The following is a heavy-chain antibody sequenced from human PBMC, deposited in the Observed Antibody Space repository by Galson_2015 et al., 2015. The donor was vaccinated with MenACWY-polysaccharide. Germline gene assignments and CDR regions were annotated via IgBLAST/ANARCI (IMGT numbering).Heavy chain of an antibody. CDR3: VRDLASGMGPAIDF. J-gene: IGHJ4*02. CDR1: GFTFSKNW. V-gene: IGHV3-7*01. D-gene: IGHD3-10*01. Sequence: SLRLSCAASGFTFSKNWMTWVRQAPGKGLEWVANISLDGTTKYYVGSVRGRFTISRDNADNLLFLQLNSLRAEDTALYYCVRDLASGMGPAIDFWGQGTLVTVSS. CDR2: ISLDGTTK.